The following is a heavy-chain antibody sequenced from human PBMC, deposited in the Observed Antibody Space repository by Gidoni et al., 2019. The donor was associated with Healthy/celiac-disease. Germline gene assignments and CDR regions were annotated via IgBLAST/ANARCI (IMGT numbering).Heavy chain of an antibody. CDR1: GFPFSNAW. V-gene: IGHV3-15*01. Sequence: EVQLVESGGGLVKPGGSLRLSCAASGFPFSNAWMSWVRQAPGKGLEWVGRIKSKTDGGTTDYAAPVKGRFTISRDDSKNTLYLQMNSLKTEDTAVYYCTTNYGDYDALDYWGQGTLVTVSS. CDR3: TTNYGDYDALDY. J-gene: IGHJ4*02. CDR2: IKSKTDGGTT. D-gene: IGHD4-17*01.